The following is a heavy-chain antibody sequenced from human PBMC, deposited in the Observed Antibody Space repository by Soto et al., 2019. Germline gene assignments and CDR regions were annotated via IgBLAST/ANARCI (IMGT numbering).Heavy chain of an antibody. J-gene: IGHJ4*01. CDR2: ISGNAGDT. CDR1: GLTFSSYA. V-gene: IGHV3-23*01. D-gene: IGHD3-3*02. CDR3: EKMSTGSIRDY. Sequence: PGGSLRLSCAASGLTFSSYAMSWVRQAPGKGVEWVSSISGNAGDTNYADSAKGRFTISRDNSKNTLYLQMNSLRAEDTAVYYCEKMSTGSIRDYWGQGTLVTVSS.